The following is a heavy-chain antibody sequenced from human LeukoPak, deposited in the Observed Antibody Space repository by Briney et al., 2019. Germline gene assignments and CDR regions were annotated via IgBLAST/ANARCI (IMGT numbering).Heavy chain of an antibody. V-gene: IGHV3-23*01. CDR1: GFSYSSYA. CDR3: AVKGYYYDSSGFKALDY. Sequence: PGGSLRLSCAVSGFSYSSYAMSWVRQAPGKGLEGVSTISGSGDTYYVDSVKGRFTISRDNSKNTLYLQMNSLRAEDTAVYYCAVKGYYYDSSGFKALDYWGQGTLVTVSS. J-gene: IGHJ4*02. CDR2: ISGSGDT. D-gene: IGHD3-22*01.